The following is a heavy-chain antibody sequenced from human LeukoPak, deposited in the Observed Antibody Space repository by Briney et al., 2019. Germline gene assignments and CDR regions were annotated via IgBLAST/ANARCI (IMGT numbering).Heavy chain of an antibody. V-gene: IGHV1-24*01. Sequence: ASVKVSCKVSGYTLTELSMHWVRQAPGKGLEWMGGFDPEDGETIYAQKFQGRVTMTEDASTDTAYMELSSLRSEDTAVYYRATGITMVRGVTYYYYGMDVWGKGTTVTVSS. D-gene: IGHD3-10*01. CDR2: FDPEDGET. J-gene: IGHJ6*04. CDR1: GYTLTELS. CDR3: ATGITMVRGVTYYYYGMDV.